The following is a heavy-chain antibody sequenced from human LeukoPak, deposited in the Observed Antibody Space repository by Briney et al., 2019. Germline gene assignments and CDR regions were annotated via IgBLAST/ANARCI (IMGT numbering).Heavy chain of an antibody. CDR1: GFTFITYW. V-gene: IGHV3-74*01. J-gene: IGHJ4*02. D-gene: IGHD3-3*01. CDR3: ARSDYTDY. Sequence: PGGSLRLSCAASGFTFITYWMHWVRQVPGKGLVWVSRIRGDGNSATYADFVKGRFTISIDNAKNTLYLQMNSLRVEDTAVYYCARSDYTDYWGQGTLVTVSS. CDR2: IRGDGNSA.